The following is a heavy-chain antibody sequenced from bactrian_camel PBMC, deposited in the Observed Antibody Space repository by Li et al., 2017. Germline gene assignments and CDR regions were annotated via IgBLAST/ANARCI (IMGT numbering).Heavy chain of an antibody. D-gene: IGHD2*01. J-gene: IGHJ4*01. Sequence: HVQLVESGGGSVQDGASLRLSCAVSGCDPLYLCMGWFRQAPGKGREGVAWLAIGDSAAYYADSVKGRFTISQDNGQNTLDLQMNNLKPEDTAIYYCAAYAVGRGVVGTRSGMVTGARGPRSPSP. CDR1: GCDPLYLC. CDR2: LAIGDSAA. CDR3: AAYAVGRGVVGTRSGMVT. V-gene: IGHV3S63*01.